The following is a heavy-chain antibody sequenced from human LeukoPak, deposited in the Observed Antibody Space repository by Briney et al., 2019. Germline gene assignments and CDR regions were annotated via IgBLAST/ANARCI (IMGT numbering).Heavy chain of an antibody. D-gene: IGHD1-26*01. CDR3: AKGYSGSYYGWFDP. CDR2: ISSSSSTI. V-gene: IGHV3-48*01. J-gene: IGHJ5*02. CDR1: GFTFSSYH. Sequence: GGSLRLSCVGSGFTFSSYHMNWVRQAPGKGLEWVSYISSSSSTIYYADSVKGRFTISRDNAKNSLYLQTNSLRAEDTAVYYCAKGYSGSYYGWFDPWGQGTLVTVSS.